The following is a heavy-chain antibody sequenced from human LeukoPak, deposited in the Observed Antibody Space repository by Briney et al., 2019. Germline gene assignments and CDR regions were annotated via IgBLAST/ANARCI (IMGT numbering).Heavy chain of an antibody. CDR2: INNDGSGT. V-gene: IGHV3-74*01. Sequence: GVSLRLSCTASGFTFSSYWMHRVRQAPGKGLVWVSVINNDGSGTNYADSVKGRSTISRDNAKNTLYLQMTSLGAEDTAVYYCVRGGFGHAMDVWGQGTTVTVSS. CDR3: VRGGFGHAMDV. CDR1: GFTFSSYW. J-gene: IGHJ6*02. D-gene: IGHD3-10*01.